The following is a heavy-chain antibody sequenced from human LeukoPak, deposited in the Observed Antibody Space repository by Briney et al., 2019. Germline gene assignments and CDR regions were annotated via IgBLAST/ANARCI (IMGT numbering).Heavy chain of an antibody. J-gene: IGHJ3*02. CDR2: ISYDGSNK. V-gene: IGHV3-30-3*01. CDR3: ARDRQWLGNHDAFDI. Sequence: PGGSLRLSCAASGFTFSSYAMHWVRQAPGKGLEGVAVISYDGSNKYYADSVKGRFTISRDNSKNTLYLQMNSLRAEDTAVYYCARDRQWLGNHDAFDIWGQGTMVTVSS. D-gene: IGHD6-19*01. CDR1: GFTFSSYA.